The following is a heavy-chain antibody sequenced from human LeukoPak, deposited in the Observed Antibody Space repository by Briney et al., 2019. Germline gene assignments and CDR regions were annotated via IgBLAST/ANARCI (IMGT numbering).Heavy chain of an antibody. V-gene: IGHV3-21*01. J-gene: IGHJ4*02. CDR2: ISSSSSYI. CDR1: AFTFSSYS. D-gene: IGHD2-15*01. Sequence: GGSLRPSCAASAFTFSSYSMNWVRQAPGKGLEWVSSISSSSSYIYYADSVKGRFTISRDNAKNSLYLQMNSLRAEDTAVYYCSRDSGYCSGGSCELPFDYWGQGTLVTVSS. CDR3: SRDSGYCSGGSCELPFDY.